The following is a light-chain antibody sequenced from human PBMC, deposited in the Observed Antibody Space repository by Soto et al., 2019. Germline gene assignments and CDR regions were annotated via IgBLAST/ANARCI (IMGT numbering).Light chain of an antibody. CDR3: AAWDDSLNGSVV. CDR2: SNN. J-gene: IGLJ2*01. CDR1: SSNIGSNT. Sequence: QSVLTQPPLASGTPGQRVTISWSGSSSNIGSNTVNWYQQLPGTAPKLLIYSNNQRPSGVPDRFSGSKSGTSASLAISGLQSEDEADYYCAAWDDSLNGSVVFGGGTQLTVL. V-gene: IGLV1-44*01.